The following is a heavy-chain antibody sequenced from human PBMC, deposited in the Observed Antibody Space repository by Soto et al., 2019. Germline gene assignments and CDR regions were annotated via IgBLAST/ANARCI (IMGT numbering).Heavy chain of an antibody. V-gene: IGHV4-31*03. CDR3: ARASREWFPIDP. CDR2: IYYSGST. D-gene: IGHD3-3*01. Sequence: PSETLSLTCTVSGGSISSGGYYWRWIRQHPGKGLEWIGYIYYSGSTYYNPSLKSRVTISVDTSKNQFSLKLSSVTAADTAVYYCARASREWFPIDPWGQGTLVTVSS. CDR1: GGSISSGGYY. J-gene: IGHJ5*02.